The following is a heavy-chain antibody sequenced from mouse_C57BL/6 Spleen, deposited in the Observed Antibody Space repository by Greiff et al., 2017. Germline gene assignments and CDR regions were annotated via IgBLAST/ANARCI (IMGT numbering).Heavy chain of an antibody. J-gene: IGHJ3*01. CDR2: IDPENGDT. Sequence: EVMLVESGAELVRPGASVKLSCTASGFNIKDDYMHWVKQRPEQGLEWIGWIDPENGDTEYASKFQGKATITADTSSNTAYLQLSSLTSEDTAVYYCTLFITTVVDGFAYWGQGTLVTVSA. CDR3: TLFITTVVDGFAY. V-gene: IGHV14-4*01. CDR1: GFNIKDDY. D-gene: IGHD1-1*01.